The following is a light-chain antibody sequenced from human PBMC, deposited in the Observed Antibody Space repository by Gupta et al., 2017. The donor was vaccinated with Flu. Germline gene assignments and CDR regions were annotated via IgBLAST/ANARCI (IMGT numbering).Light chain of an antibody. CDR3: IQGSHWPWA. Sequence: DVVITQSPLSLPVTRGQQASIPCRSSQSLVYIDGNTYLHWFQQRPGQSPRRLIYKVSNREYGVPARFSGSGSGTDFTLKISRVEAEDVGVYYCIQGSHWPWAFGQGTKVEIK. CDR2: KVS. V-gene: IGKV2-30*01. J-gene: IGKJ1*01. CDR1: QSLVYIDGNTY.